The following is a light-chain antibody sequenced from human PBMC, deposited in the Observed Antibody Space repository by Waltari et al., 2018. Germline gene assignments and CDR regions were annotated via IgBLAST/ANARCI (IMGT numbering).Light chain of an antibody. CDR2: YYT. CDR1: TDT. Sequence: SVLTQPASVSGTPGARVAISCSGNTDTIHWYQHRPGAAPRLLIYYYTYRPSGVPDRFSGSKSGTSASLAITGLQSEDEGDYYCASWDDTVNGPVFGGGTKLTVL. CDR3: ASWDDTVNGPV. V-gene: IGLV1-44*01. J-gene: IGLJ3*02.